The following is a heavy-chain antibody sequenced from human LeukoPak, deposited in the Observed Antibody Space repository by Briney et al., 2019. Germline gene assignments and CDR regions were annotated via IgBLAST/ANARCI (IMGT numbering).Heavy chain of an antibody. V-gene: IGHV3-21*01. CDR3: AKCSGGNCYHSDDH. CDR2: ISSGSRYI. J-gene: IGHJ5*02. CDR1: GFXFSAYS. Sequence: GGSLRLSCAASGFXFSAYSMNWVRQAPGKGLEWVSSISSGSRYIYYAESVKGRFTISRDNAKDSLYLQMNSLRAEDTAVYYCAKCSGGNCYHSDDHWGQGTLVTVSP. D-gene: IGHD2-15*01.